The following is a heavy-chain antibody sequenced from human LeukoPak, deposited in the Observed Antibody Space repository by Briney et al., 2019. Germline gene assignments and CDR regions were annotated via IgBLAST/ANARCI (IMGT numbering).Heavy chain of an antibody. CDR3: ARDRVAAAVDYYYYMDV. CDR2: IIPIFGTA. J-gene: IGHJ6*03. Sequence: SVKVSCKASGGTFSSYAISWVRQAPGQGLEWMGGIIPIFGTANYAQKFQGRVTITADESTSTAYMELSSLRSEDTAVYYCARDRVAAAVDYYYYMDVWGKGTTVTVSS. CDR1: GGTFSSYA. D-gene: IGHD6-13*01. V-gene: IGHV1-69*01.